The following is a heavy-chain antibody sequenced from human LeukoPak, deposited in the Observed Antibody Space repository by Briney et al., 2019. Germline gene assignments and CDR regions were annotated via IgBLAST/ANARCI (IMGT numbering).Heavy chain of an antibody. CDR2: IWYDGSNK. J-gene: IGHJ6*02. D-gene: IGHD3-10*01. V-gene: IGHV3-33*01. CDR3: ARDFGDIYYYGMDV. CDR1: GFTFSSYG. Sequence: GGSLRLSCAASGFTFSSYGMHWVRQAPGKGLEWVAVIWYDGSNKYYADSVKGRFIISRDNSKNTLYLQMNSLRAEDTAVYYCARDFGDIYYYGMDVWGQGTTVTVSS.